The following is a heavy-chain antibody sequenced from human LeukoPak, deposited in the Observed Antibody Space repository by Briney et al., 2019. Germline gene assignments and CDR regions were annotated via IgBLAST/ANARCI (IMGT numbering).Heavy chain of an antibody. V-gene: IGHV4-59*01. Sequence: PSETLSLTCTVSGGSISSYYWSWIRQPPGKGLEWIGYIYYSGSTNYNPSLKSRVTISVDTSKNQFSLKLSSVTAADTAVYYCARSHVEYSSSSYYSYYYYGMDVWGQGTTVTVSS. CDR2: IYYSGST. D-gene: IGHD6-13*01. J-gene: IGHJ6*02. CDR1: GGSISSYY. CDR3: ARSHVEYSSSSYYSYYYYGMDV.